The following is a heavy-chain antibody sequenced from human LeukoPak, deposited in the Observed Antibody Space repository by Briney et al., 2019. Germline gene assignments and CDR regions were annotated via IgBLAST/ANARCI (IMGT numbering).Heavy chain of an antibody. J-gene: IGHJ4*02. V-gene: IGHV3-30*03. D-gene: IGHD3-9*01. CDR2: ISYDGSNK. Sequence: GGSLRLSCAASGFTFSSYGMHWVRQAPGKGLEWVAVISYDGSNKYYADSVKGRFTISRDNSKNTLYLQMNSLRAEDTAVYYCARGSLRYFDWSQFDYWGRGTLVTVSS. CDR3: ARGSLRYFDWSQFDY. CDR1: GFTFSSYG.